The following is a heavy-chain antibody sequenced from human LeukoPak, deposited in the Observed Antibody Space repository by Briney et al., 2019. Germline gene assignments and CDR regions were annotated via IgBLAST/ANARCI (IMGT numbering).Heavy chain of an antibody. J-gene: IGHJ4*02. D-gene: IGHD3-22*01. V-gene: IGHV4-31*03. CDR3: TRANYYDSTGYLPVVYPSDY. Sequence: PSETLSLTCTVSSGSISDYYWSWIRQDPAKGLEWIGYIYHSGSTYYNPSLKSRVTISLDTSKNQFSLKLRSVTAADTAVYYCTRANYYDSTGYLPVVYPSDYWGQGTLVTVSS. CDR1: SGSISDYY. CDR2: IYHSGST.